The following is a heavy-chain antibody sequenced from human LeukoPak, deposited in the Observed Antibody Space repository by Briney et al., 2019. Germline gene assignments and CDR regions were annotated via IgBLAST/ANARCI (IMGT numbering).Heavy chain of an antibody. CDR2: ISAYNGNT. Sequence: ASVKVSCKASGYTFTSYGISWVRQAPGQGLEWMGWISAYNGNTNYAQKLQGRVTMTTDTSTSTAYMELRSLRSDDTAVYYCARFWHYDFWSGYQGFDYWGQGTLVTVSS. CDR1: GYTFTSYG. D-gene: IGHD3-3*01. CDR3: ARFWHYDFWSGYQGFDY. V-gene: IGHV1-18*01. J-gene: IGHJ4*02.